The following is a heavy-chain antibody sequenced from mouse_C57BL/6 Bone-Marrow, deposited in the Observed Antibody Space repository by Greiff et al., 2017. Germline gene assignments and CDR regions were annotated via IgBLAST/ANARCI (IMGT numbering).Heavy chain of an antibody. CDR3: ARNYYYGSSYPYYAMDY. J-gene: IGHJ4*01. D-gene: IGHD1-1*01. CDR2: ISSGGSYT. V-gene: IGHV5-6*01. CDR1: GFTFSSYG. Sequence: EVHLVESGGDLVKPGGSLKLSCAASGFTFSSYGMSWVRQTPDKRLEWVATISSGGSYTYYPDSVKGRFTISRDNAKNTLYLQMSSLKSEDTAMYYCARNYYYGSSYPYYAMDYWGQGTSVTVSS.